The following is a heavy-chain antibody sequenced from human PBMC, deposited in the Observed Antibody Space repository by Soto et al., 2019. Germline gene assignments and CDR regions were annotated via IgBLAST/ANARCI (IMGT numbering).Heavy chain of an antibody. J-gene: IGHJ5*02. Sequence: SETLSLTCAFSVVSISSSNWWSWVRQPPGKGLEWIGEIYHSGSTNYNPSLKSRVTISVDKSKNQFSLKLSSVTAADTAVYYCASFTYHDFWGRIEPWGQGTLVNVSS. CDR2: IYHSGST. CDR3: ASFTYHDFWGRIEP. V-gene: IGHV4-4*02. D-gene: IGHD3-3*01. CDR1: VVSISSSNW.